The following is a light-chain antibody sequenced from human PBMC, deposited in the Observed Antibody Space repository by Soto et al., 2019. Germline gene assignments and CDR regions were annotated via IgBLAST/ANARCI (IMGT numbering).Light chain of an antibody. CDR3: QSYDSSLSGGV. J-gene: IGLJ3*02. CDR2: GNG. V-gene: IGLV1-40*01. CDR1: SSNIGAGYD. Sequence: QSVLTQPPSVSVAPGQRVTISCTGSSSNIGAGYDVHWYQQLPGTAPKLLIYGNGNRPSGVPDRFSGSKSGTSASLAITGLQAEDEADYYCQSYDSSLSGGVFGGGTKLTVL.